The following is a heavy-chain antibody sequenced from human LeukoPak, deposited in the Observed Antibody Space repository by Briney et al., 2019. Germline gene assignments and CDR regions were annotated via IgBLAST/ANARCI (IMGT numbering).Heavy chain of an antibody. Sequence: SETLSLTCAVSGGSISSSNWWSWVRQPPGKGLEWIGEIYHSGSTNYNPSLKSRVTISVDKSKNQFSLKLSSVTAADTAVYYCARDLLPYCSSTSCSDAFDIWGQGTMVTVSS. CDR1: GGSISSSNW. D-gene: IGHD2-2*01. CDR2: IYHSGST. J-gene: IGHJ3*02. CDR3: ARDLLPYCSSTSCSDAFDI. V-gene: IGHV4-4*02.